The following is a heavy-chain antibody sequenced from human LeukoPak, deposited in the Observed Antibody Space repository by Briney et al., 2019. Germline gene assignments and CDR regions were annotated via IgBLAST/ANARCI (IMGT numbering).Heavy chain of an antibody. Sequence: SETLSLTCTVSGASIRTYHWSWFRQSPGKGLEWTASIYDSGYTNYSPSLKSRTTISVDTSNNQFSLRLTSVTAADTAAYYCARLNKACGSHRDFDCWGQGTLVTVSS. CDR2: IYDSGYT. CDR3: ARLNKACGSHRDFDC. J-gene: IGHJ4*02. D-gene: IGHD5-12*01. CDR1: GASIRTYH. V-gene: IGHV4-59*08.